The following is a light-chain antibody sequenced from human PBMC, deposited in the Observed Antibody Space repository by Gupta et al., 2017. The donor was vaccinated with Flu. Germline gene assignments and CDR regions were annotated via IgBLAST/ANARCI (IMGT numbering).Light chain of an antibody. Sequence: EIVLTQSPGTLSLSPGERATLSCRASQSVSSSDLAWYQQKPGQAPRLLIYGASSRATGIPDRFSGSGSGTDFTLTISRLEPEEFAVYYCQQYGSSPQTFGQGTKVEIK. J-gene: IGKJ1*01. CDR3: QQYGSSPQT. V-gene: IGKV3-20*01. CDR2: GAS. CDR1: QSVSSSD.